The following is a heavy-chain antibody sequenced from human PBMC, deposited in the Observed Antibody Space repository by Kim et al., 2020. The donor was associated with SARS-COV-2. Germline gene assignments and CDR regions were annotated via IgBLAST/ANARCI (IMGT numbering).Heavy chain of an antibody. CDR1: PFRLSLHG. CDR3: AKDRPGYYDRNGYWREDDY. CDR2: VRGGDDMT. D-gene: IGHD3-22*01. J-gene: IGHJ4*02. V-gene: IGHV3-23*01. Sequence: GGSLRLSCADFPFRLSLHGMSWVRQAPGKGLEWVSGVRGGDDMTSYADSVKGRFTISRDNSKSVLYLQMDSLRAEDMALYYCAKDRPGYYDRNGYWREDDYWGQGTLVTVSA.